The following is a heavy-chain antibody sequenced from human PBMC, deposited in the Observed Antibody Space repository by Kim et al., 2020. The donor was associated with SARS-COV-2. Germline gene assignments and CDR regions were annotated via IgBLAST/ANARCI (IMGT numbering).Heavy chain of an antibody. D-gene: IGHD3-9*01. Sequence: GGSLRLSCAASGFTVSSNYMSWVRQAPGKGLEWVSVIYSGGSTYYADSVKGRFTISRDNSKNTLYLQMNSLRAEDTAVYYCARELRYFDLYVNYYYGMDVWGQGTTVTVSS. CDR3: ARELRYFDLYVNYYYGMDV. J-gene: IGHJ6*02. V-gene: IGHV3-66*01. CDR1: GFTVSSNY. CDR2: IYSGGST.